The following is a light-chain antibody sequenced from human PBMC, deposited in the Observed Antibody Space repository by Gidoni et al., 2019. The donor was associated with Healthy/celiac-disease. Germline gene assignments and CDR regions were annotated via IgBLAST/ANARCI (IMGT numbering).Light chain of an antibody. Sequence: AIWMTKSPSLLSASTGDRVTISCRISQDISSYLAWYQQKPGKAPELLIYAASTLQSGVPSRFSGSGSGTDFTLTISCLQSEDFASYYCQQYYSFPTFXXXTKVEIK. J-gene: IGKJ1*01. V-gene: IGKV1D-8*02. CDR3: QQYYSFPT. CDR1: QDISSY. CDR2: AAS.